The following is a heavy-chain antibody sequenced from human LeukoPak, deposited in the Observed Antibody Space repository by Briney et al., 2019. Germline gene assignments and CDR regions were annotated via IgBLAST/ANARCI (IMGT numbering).Heavy chain of an antibody. D-gene: IGHD3-10*01. V-gene: IGHV3-48*01. J-gene: IGHJ3*02. Sequence: GGSLRLSCVASGFTLSSHNINWVRQAPGKGLEWVSHISSSGSITYYGDSVKGRITISRDNAKNSVSLYMNSLRAEDSAVYYCARPGITAFDIWGQGAMVTVSS. CDR2: ISSSGSIT. CDR1: GFTLSSHN. CDR3: ARPGITAFDI.